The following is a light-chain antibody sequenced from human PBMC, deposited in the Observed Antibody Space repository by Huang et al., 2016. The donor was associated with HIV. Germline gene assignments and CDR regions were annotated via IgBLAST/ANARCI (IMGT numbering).Light chain of an antibody. Sequence: DIQMTQSPSSLSTSVGDRVTITCRASQGISNSLAWYQQKPGRAPKLLLYAASRLESGVPARFNGRGSGTDYTLTISKLQPEDLATYYCQQYFSSPPLTFGGGTKVEIK. CDR3: QQYFSSPPLT. J-gene: IGKJ4*01. V-gene: IGKV1-NL1*01. CDR2: AAS. CDR1: QGISNS.